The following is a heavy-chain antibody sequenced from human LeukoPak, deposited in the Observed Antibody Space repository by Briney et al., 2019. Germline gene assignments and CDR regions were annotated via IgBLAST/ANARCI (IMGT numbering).Heavy chain of an antibody. CDR2: INQDGRTI. D-gene: IGHD1-26*01. V-gene: IGHV3-7*01. J-gene: IGHJ4*02. CDR1: GFPFSTYW. Sequence: TGGSLRLSCAASGFPFSTYWMNWIRQAPGKGLEWVANINQDGRTINYGDPVKGRFTISRDNARNSLYLQMTSLRAEDAAVYYCARSIVGATTGVDYWGQGTLVTVSS. CDR3: ARSIVGATTGVDY.